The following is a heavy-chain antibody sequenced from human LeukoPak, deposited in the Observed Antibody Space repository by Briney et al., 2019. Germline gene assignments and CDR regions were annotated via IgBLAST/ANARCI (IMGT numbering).Heavy chain of an antibody. CDR2: IRSKANSYAT. V-gene: IGHV3-73*01. J-gene: IGHJ4*02. CDR1: GFTFSGSA. CDR3: AKTITSSGWSPPTPDFDY. Sequence: GGSLRLSCAASGFTFSGSAMHWVRQASGKGLEWVGRIRSKANSYATAYAASVKGRFTISRDDSKNTAYLQMNSLRAEDTAVYYCAKTITSSGWSPPTPDFDYWGQGTLVTVSS. D-gene: IGHD6-19*01.